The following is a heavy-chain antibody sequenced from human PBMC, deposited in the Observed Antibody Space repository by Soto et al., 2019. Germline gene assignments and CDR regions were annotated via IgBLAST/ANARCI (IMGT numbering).Heavy chain of an antibody. V-gene: IGHV3-7*02. Sequence: RLSCADSGFTFSSYWMSWVRQAPGKGLEWVANITQDETNKYYADSVKGRFAISRDSGKNTLYLQMNSLRAEDTAVYYCANLMGYCSSTSCYKHYYYYGMDIWGQGTTVTVSS. CDR3: ANLMGYCSSTSCYKHYYYYGMDI. D-gene: IGHD2-2*02. CDR2: ITQDETNK. J-gene: IGHJ6*02. CDR1: GFTFSSYW.